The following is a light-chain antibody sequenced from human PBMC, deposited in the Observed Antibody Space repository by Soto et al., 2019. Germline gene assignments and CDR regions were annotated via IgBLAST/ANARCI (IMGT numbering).Light chain of an antibody. V-gene: IGKV3-15*01. J-gene: IGKJ4*01. CDR1: ESVSSN. CDR3: QQYYKWPPLT. Sequence: EIVMTQSPATLSVSPGERSTLXXRASESVSSNLAWYQQRPGQAPRLLXYGASTKATGIPARFIGSGSGTEFTLTISSLQSEDFAVYFCQQYYKWPPLTFGGGTKVDIK. CDR2: GAS.